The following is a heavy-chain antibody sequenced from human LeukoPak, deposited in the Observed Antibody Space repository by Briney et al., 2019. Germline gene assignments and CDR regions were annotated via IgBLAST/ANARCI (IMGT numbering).Heavy chain of an antibody. CDR1: GYTFTGYY. CDR3: ARDHVYSGSRWFDP. V-gene: IGHV1-2*02. CDR2: INPNSGGT. J-gene: IGHJ5*02. Sequence: ASVEVSCKASGYTFTGYYMHWVRQAPGQGLEWMGWINPNSGGTNYAQKFQGRVTMTRDTSISTAYMELSRLRSDDTAVYYCARDHVYSGSRWFDPWGQGTLVTVSS. D-gene: IGHD6-13*01.